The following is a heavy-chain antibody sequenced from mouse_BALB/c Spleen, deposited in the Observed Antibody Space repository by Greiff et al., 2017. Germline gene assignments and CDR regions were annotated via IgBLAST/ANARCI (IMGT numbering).Heavy chain of an antibody. CDR2: IWAGGST. J-gene: IGHJ3*01. Sequence: VMLVESGPGLVAPSQSLSITCTVSGFSLTSYGVHWVRQPPGKGLEWLGVIWAGGSTNYNSALMSRLSISKDNSKSQVFLKMNSLQTDDTAMYYCALSYGNSLFAYWGQGTLVTVSA. V-gene: IGHV2-9*02. D-gene: IGHD2-1*01. CDR1: GFSLTSYG. CDR3: ALSYGNSLFAY.